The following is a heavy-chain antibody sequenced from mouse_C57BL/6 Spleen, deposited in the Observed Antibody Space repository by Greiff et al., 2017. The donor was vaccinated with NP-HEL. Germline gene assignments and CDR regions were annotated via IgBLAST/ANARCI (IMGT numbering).Heavy chain of an antibody. CDR1: GYTFTDYE. J-gene: IGHJ4*01. CDR3: TRGGLSTMDY. Sequence: VKLMESGAELVRPGASVTLSCKASGYTFTDYEMHWVKQTPVHGLEWIGAIDPETGGTAYNQKFKGKAILTADKSSSTAYMELRSLTSEDSAVYYCTRGGLSTMDYWGKGTSVTVSS. D-gene: IGHD2-3*01. V-gene: IGHV1-15*01. CDR2: IDPETGGT.